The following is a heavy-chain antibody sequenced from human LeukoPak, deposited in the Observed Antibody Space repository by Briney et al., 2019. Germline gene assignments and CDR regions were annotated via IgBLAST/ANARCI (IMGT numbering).Heavy chain of an antibody. CDR1: GYTFTSYD. J-gene: IGHJ6*03. D-gene: IGHD1-26*01. CDR3: ARESGFGLYYYMDV. V-gene: IGHV1-8*03. Sequence: ASVKVSCKASGYTFTSYDINWVRQATGQGLEWMGWMNPNSGNTGYAQKFQGRVTITRNTSISTAYMELSSLRSEDTAVYYCARESGFGLYYYMDVWGKGTTVTVSS. CDR2: MNPNSGNT.